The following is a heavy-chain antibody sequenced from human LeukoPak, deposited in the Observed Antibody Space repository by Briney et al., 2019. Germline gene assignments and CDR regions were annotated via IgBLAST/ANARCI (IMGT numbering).Heavy chain of an antibody. CDR3: ARRGSGYDLVGYFDY. Sequence: GGSLRLSCAASGFTFDDYGMSWVRQAPGKGLEWVSGINWNGDNTNYADSLKGRFTISRDNAKNSLYLQMNSLRAEDTAVYYCARRGSGYDLVGYFDYWGQGTLVTVSS. J-gene: IGHJ4*02. V-gene: IGHV3-20*04. D-gene: IGHD5-12*01. CDR2: INWNGDNT. CDR1: GFTFDDYG.